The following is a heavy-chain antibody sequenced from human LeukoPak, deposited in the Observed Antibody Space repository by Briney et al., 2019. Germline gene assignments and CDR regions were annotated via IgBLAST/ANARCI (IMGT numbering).Heavy chain of an antibody. V-gene: IGHV3-48*03. CDR2: ISSSGSII. J-gene: IGHJ3*02. CDR3: AKDRAYSGSPRAFDI. D-gene: IGHD1-26*01. Sequence: LPGGSLRLSCAASGFTFSSYEINWVRQAPGKGLERVSYISSSGSIIYYADSVNGRFTISRDNSNDTLYPQMSSLRAEDTAVYYCAKDRAYSGSPRAFDIWGQGTVVTVSS. CDR1: GFTFSSYE.